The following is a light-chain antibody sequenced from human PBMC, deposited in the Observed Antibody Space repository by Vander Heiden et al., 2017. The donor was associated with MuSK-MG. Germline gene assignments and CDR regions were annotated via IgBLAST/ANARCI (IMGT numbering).Light chain of an antibody. V-gene: IGKV1-13*02. Sequence: AIQLTQSPSSLSASLGHRVTITGRGSKGISSALAWYQQKPGKAPKHLIYDAASLESGVPSRFSGSGSGTDVTLTISSLQPEDFATYYCQQVNSYPITFGQGTRLEIK. CDR2: DAA. CDR3: QQVNSYPIT. CDR1: KGISSA. J-gene: IGKJ5*01.